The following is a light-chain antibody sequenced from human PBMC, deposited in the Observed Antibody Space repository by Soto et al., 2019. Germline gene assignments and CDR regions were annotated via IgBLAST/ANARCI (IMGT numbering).Light chain of an antibody. CDR2: EGI. CDR3: CSYAGARSYV. Sequence: QSALTQPASVSGSPGQSITISCSGLSDVGSFGPVSWYQHHPGQVPKLIIYEGIRRPSGVSSRFSDSKTGNTASLTITGLQAEDEADYYCCSYAGARSYVFGTGTKLTVL. J-gene: IGLJ1*01. V-gene: IGLV2-23*01. CDR1: LSDVGSFGP.